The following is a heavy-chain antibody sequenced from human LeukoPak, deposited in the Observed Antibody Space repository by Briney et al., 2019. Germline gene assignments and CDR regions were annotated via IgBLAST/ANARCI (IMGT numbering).Heavy chain of an antibody. J-gene: IGHJ5*02. V-gene: IGHV3-33*01. CDR1: GFTFSGHG. CDR2: IWYDGNKK. CDR3: AREVVASATHRWFDP. D-gene: IGHD2-15*01. Sequence: GRSLRLSCAASGFTFSGHGMHWVRQAPGKGLEWVAIIWYDGNKKYHADSVKGRFTITRDNSKNTLYLQMDSLRAEDTAVYYCAREVVASATHRWFDPWGQGTLVTVSS.